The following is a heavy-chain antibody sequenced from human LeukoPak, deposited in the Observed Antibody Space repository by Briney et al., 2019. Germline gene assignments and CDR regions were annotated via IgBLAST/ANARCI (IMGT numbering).Heavy chain of an antibody. J-gene: IGHJ3*02. CDR1: GFTFSSNS. Sequence: PGGSLRLSCAASGFTFSSNSMNWVRQAPGKGLEWVSYISSTGGTIYYADSMKGRFTISRDNAKNSLYLQMNSLRAEDTAVYYCARAEGMAFDIWGQGTMVTVSS. CDR2: ISSTGGTI. CDR3: ARAEGMAFDI. V-gene: IGHV3-48*04. D-gene: IGHD3-10*01.